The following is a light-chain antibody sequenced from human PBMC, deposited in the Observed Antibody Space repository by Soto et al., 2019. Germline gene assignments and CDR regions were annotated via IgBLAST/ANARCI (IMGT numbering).Light chain of an antibody. Sequence: EIVMTQAPATLSVSPGERATLSCSASQSVGSNLAWYLQKPGQAPRLLIHGASTRATGVPTRFSGSGSGTDFSLPIRSLQSEAFAVYYCQQFNEWPPLTFGGGTKVEMK. CDR2: GAS. J-gene: IGKJ4*01. CDR1: QSVGSN. V-gene: IGKV3-15*01. CDR3: QQFNEWPPLT.